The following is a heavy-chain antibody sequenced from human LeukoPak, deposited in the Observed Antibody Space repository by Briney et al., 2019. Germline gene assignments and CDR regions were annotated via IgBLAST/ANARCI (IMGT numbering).Heavy chain of an antibody. Sequence: PSETLSLTCTVSGGSIGSGGYYWSWIRQHPGKGLEWIGYIYYSGSTYYNPSLKSRVTISVDTSKNQFSLKLSSVTAADTAVYYCARDYVTMVRGVIITYYGMDVWGQGTTVTVSS. CDR3: ARDYVTMVRGVIITYYGMDV. CDR2: IYYSGST. CDR1: GGSIGSGGYY. V-gene: IGHV4-31*03. D-gene: IGHD3-10*01. J-gene: IGHJ6*02.